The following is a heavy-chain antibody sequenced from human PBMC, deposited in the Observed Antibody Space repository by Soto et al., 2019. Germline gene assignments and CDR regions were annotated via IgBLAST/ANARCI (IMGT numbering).Heavy chain of an antibody. CDR1: GYSFTSYC. Sequence: LGESLKISCKGSGYSFTSYCISWVRQMPGKGLEWMGRIDPSDSYTNYSPSFQGHVTISADKSISTAYLQWSSLKASDTAMYYCARPGLSSSSPGYYYGMDVWGQGTTVTVSS. CDR2: IDPSDSYT. D-gene: IGHD6-6*01. J-gene: IGHJ6*02. CDR3: ARPGLSSSSPGYYYGMDV. V-gene: IGHV5-10-1*01.